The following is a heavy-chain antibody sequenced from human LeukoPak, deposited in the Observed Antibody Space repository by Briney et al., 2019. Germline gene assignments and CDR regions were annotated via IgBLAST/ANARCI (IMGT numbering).Heavy chain of an antibody. V-gene: IGHV3-11*01. Sequence: GGSLRLSCAASGFTFSDYYMSWIRQAPGKGLEWVSYISSSGSTIYYADSVKGRFTISRDNSKNTLYLQMNSLRAEDTALYYCAKAKDGGYFDWLPDYWGQGTLVTVSS. CDR3: AKAKDGGYFDWLPDY. CDR2: ISSSGSTI. CDR1: GFTFSDYY. J-gene: IGHJ4*02. D-gene: IGHD3-9*01.